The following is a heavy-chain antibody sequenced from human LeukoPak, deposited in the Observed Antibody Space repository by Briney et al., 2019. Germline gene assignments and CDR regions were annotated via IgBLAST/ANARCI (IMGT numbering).Heavy chain of an antibody. V-gene: IGHV1-2*02. Sequence: ASVKVSCKASGYTFTAHHIHWVRQAPGQGLEWMGWLNPNSGGTNYAQKFQGRVTMTRDTSISTAYMELSRLRFDDTAVYYCARVSTSGYRDWLDPWGQGTLVTVSS. CDR2: LNPNSGGT. CDR1: GYTFTAHH. D-gene: IGHD3-9*01. CDR3: ARVSTSGYRDWLDP. J-gene: IGHJ5*02.